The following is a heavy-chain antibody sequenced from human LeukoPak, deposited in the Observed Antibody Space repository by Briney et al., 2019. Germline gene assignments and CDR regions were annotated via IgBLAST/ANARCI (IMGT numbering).Heavy chain of an antibody. D-gene: IGHD6-25*01. J-gene: IGHJ3*02. CDR1: GYTFTGYY. Sequence: ASVKVSCKASGYTFTGYYMHWVRQAPGQGLEWMGWINPNSGGTNYAQKFQGRVTMTRDTSISTAYMELSRLRSDDTAVYYCARDAVSPSGAFDIRGQGTMVTVSS. V-gene: IGHV1-2*02. CDR2: INPNSGGT. CDR3: ARDAVSPSGAFDI.